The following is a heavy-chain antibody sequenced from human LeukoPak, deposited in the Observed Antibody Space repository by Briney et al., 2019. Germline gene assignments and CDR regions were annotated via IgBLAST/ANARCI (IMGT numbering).Heavy chain of an antibody. CDR2: INHSGST. J-gene: IGHJ4*02. CDR1: RGSFSGYY. Sequence: SETLSLTCAVYRGSFSGYYWSWLRQPPGKGREGIGEINHSGSTNYNPSLKCRVTISVDTSKNQFSLKLSSVTAADTAVYYCARALGTAMVTLYYFDYWGQGTLVTVSS. D-gene: IGHD5-18*01. V-gene: IGHV4-34*01. CDR3: ARALGTAMVTLYYFDY.